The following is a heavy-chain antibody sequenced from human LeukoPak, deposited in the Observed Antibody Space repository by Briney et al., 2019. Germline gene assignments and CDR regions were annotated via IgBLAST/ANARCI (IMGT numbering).Heavy chain of an antibody. Sequence: GGSLRLSCAASGFTVSSNYMSWVRQAPGKGLEWVSVIYSGGSTYYADSVKGRFTISRDNSKNTLYLQMNSLRAEDTAVYYSARAYCGGDCYWYYFDYWGQGTLVTVSS. CDR3: ARAYCGGDCYWYYFDY. CDR1: GFTVSSNY. J-gene: IGHJ4*02. D-gene: IGHD2-21*02. CDR2: IYSGGST. V-gene: IGHV3-53*01.